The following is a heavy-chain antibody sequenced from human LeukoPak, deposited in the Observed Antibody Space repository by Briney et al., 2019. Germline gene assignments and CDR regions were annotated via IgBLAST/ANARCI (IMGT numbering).Heavy chain of an antibody. CDR2: ICYSGST. CDR3: ARQPREGYNYGHWFDP. V-gene: IGHV4-39*01. CDR1: GGSISSSSYC. J-gene: IGHJ5*02. D-gene: IGHD5-18*01. Sequence: NPSETLSLTRTVSGGSISSSSYCWGWIRQPPGKGLEWIGTICYSGSTFYNPSLKSRVTISVDTSKNRFSLKMSSVTAADTAVYYCARQPREGYNYGHWFDPWGQGTLVTVSS.